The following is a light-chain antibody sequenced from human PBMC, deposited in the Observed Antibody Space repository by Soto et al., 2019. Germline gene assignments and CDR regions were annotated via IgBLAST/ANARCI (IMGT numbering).Light chain of an antibody. CDR3: SSYTTATTRV. CDR1: SSDVGAYNY. J-gene: IGLJ3*02. Sequence: QSVLTQPASVSGSPGQSITISCTGTSSDVGAYNYVSWYQQHPGKAPKLMNFDVSNRPSGVSNRFSGSKSGNTASLTISGLQAEDEADYYCSSYTTATTRVFGGGTKLTVL. CDR2: DVS. V-gene: IGLV2-14*01.